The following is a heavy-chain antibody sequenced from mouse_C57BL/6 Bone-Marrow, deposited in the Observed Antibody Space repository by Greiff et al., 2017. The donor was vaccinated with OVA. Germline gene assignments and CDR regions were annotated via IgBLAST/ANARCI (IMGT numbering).Heavy chain of an antibody. CDR2: ISSGSSTI. V-gene: IGHV5-17*01. D-gene: IGHD1-1*01. CDR3: ARCSSYSYYAMDY. CDR1: GFTFSDYG. Sequence: EVKVVESGGGLVKPGGSLKLSCAASGFTFSDYGMHWVRQAPEKGLEWVAYISSGSSTIYYADTVKGRFTISRDNAKNTLFLQMTSLMSEDTAMYYCARCSSYSYYAMDYWGQGTSVTVSS. J-gene: IGHJ4*01.